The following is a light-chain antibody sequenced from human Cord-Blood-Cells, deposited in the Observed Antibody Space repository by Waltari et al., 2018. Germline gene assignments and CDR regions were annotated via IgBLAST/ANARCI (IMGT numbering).Light chain of an antibody. J-gene: IGLJ1*01. Sequence: QSALTQPASVSGSPGQSLTISCTGTSSDVGGYNYVSCYQQHPGKAPKLMIYDVSNRPSGVSNRFSGSKSGNTASLTISGLQAEDEADYYCSSYTSSSTLLFGTGTKVTVL. V-gene: IGLV2-14*01. CDR2: DVS. CDR1: SSDVGGYNY. CDR3: SSYTSSSTLL.